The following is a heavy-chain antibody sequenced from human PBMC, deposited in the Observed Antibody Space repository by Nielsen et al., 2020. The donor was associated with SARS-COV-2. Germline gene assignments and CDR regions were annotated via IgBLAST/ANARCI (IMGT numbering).Heavy chain of an antibody. Sequence: ETLSLTCTVSGGSISSSSYYWGWIRQPPGKGLEWIGSIYYSGSTYYNPSLKSRVTISVDTSKNQFSLKLSSVTAADTAVYYCARGPGIGYYYYGMDVWGQGTTVTVSS. V-gene: IGHV4-39*07. CDR2: IYYSGST. J-gene: IGHJ6*02. CDR1: GGSISSSSYY. D-gene: IGHD2-2*01. CDR3: ARGPGIGYYYYGMDV.